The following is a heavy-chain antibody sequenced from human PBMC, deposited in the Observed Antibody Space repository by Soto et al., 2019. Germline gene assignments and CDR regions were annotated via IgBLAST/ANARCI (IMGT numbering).Heavy chain of an antibody. Sequence: GGSLRLSCAASGFTFSNAWMSWVRQAPGKGLEWVGRIKSKTDGGTTDYAAPVKGRFTISRDDSKNTLYLQMNSLKTEDTAVYYCTTDHSPFGVVIGDTRVDDAFDIWGQGTMVTVSS. D-gene: IGHD3-3*01. J-gene: IGHJ3*02. CDR3: TTDHSPFGVVIGDTRVDDAFDI. V-gene: IGHV3-15*01. CDR1: GFTFSNAW. CDR2: IKSKTDGGTT.